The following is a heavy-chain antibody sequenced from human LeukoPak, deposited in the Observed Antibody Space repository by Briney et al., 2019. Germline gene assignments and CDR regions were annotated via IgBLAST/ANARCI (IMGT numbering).Heavy chain of an antibody. CDR2: ISSSSSYI. J-gene: IGHJ4*02. CDR3: ARDNSSGYLFDY. CDR1: GLTFSSYS. Sequence: GGSLRLSCAAAGLTFSSYSMTWVRQAPGKGLEWVSSISSSSSYIYYADSVKGRFTISRDNAKNSLYLQMNSLRAEDTAVYYCARDNSSGYLFDYWGQGTLVTVSS. V-gene: IGHV3-21*01. D-gene: IGHD3-22*01.